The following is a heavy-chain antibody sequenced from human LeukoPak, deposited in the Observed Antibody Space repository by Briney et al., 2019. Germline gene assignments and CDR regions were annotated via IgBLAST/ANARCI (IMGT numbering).Heavy chain of an antibody. J-gene: IGHJ4*02. CDR1: GFTFSNYA. D-gene: IGHD2-21*02. Sequence: GSLRLSCATSGFTFSNYAVSWVRQAPGKGLEWVAVMSYDGSNEYYADSVKGRFTISRDNSKKTVDLQMNSLRAEDTAVYYCARVFKVLTYCGGDCYPYYFDYWGQGTLVTVSS. CDR3: ARVFKVLTYCGGDCYPYYFDY. V-gene: IGHV3-30*03. CDR2: MSYDGSNE.